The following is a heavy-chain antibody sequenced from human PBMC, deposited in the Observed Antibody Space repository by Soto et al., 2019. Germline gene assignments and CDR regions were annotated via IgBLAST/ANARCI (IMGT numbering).Heavy chain of an antibody. CDR1: GGSISSYY. CDR3: ARDQGGTTRYYGMDV. Sequence: PSETLSLTCTVSGGSISSYYWSWIRQPPGKGLEWIGYIYYSGSTNYNPSLKSRVTISVDTSKNQFSLKLSSVTAADTAVYYCARDQGGTTRYYGMDVWGQGTTVTVSS. V-gene: IGHV4-59*01. CDR2: IYYSGST. J-gene: IGHJ6*02. D-gene: IGHD1-7*01.